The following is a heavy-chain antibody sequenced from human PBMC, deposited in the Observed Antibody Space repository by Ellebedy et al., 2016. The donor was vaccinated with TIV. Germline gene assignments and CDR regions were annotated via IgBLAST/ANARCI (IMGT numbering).Heavy chain of an antibody. V-gene: IGHV4-39*07. CDR3: ARGGSTVRGVIGY. J-gene: IGHJ4*02. Sequence: MPGGSLRLSCTVSGGSINRSSYYWGWIRQPPGKGLEWIGKIYYSGNTYYNPSLKSRVTISVDTSKNQFSLKLTSVTAADTAVYFCARGGSTVRGVIGYWGQGTLVTVSS. CDR2: IYYSGNT. CDR1: GGSINRSSYY. D-gene: IGHD3-10*01.